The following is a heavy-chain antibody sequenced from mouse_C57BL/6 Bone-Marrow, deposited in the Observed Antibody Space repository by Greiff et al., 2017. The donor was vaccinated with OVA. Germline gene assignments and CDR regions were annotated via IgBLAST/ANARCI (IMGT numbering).Heavy chain of an antibody. CDR1: GYAFTNYL. CDR2: INPGSSGT. CDR3: ARCWDGFYFDY. D-gene: IGHD4-1*01. Sequence: VQLQQSGAELVRPGTSVKVSCKASGYAFTNYLIEWVKQRPGQGLEWIGVINPGSSGTNYNEKFKGKATLTADKSSSTAYMQLSSLTSEDSAVYFCARCWDGFYFDYWGQGTTLTVSS. J-gene: IGHJ2*01. V-gene: IGHV1-54*01.